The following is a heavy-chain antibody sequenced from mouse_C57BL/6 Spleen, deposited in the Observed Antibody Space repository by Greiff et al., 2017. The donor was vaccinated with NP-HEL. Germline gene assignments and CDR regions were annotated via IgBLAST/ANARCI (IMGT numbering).Heavy chain of an antibody. D-gene: IGHD1-1*01. CDR2: IDPSDSET. CDR1: GYTFTSYW. CDR3: ARESITTVVGFDY. V-gene: IGHV1-52*01. J-gene: IGHJ2*01. Sequence: QVQLQQPGAELVRPGSSVKLSCKASGYTFTSYWMHWVKQRPIQGLEWIGNIDPSDSETHYNQKFKDKATLTVDKSSSTAYMQLSSLTSEDSAVYYCARESITTVVGFDYWGQGTTLTVSS.